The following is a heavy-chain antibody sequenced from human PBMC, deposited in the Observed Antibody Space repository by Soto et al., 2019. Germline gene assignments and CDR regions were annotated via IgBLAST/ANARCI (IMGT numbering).Heavy chain of an antibody. CDR3: ATASVGLMVRGVKGFDY. CDR2: ISYDGSNK. Sequence: QVQLVESGGGVVQPGRSLRLSCAASGFTFSSYGVHWVRQAPGKGLEWVAVISYDGSNKDYADSVKGRFNISRDNSKNPLYLQMNSLRSEDTAVYYCATASVGLMVRGVKGFDYWGQGTLVTVSS. CDR1: GFTFSSYG. V-gene: IGHV3-30*04. D-gene: IGHD3-10*01. J-gene: IGHJ4*02.